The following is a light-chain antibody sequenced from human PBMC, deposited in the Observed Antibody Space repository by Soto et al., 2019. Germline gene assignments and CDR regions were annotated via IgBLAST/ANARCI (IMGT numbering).Light chain of an antibody. J-gene: IGLJ3*02. V-gene: IGLV7-43*01. CDR1: TGTVTSGYF. CDR2: STS. CDR3: LLYYGDVNWV. Sequence: QTVVTQEPSLTVPPGGTVTLTCASSTGTVTSGYFPSWFQKKPGQAPRALIYSTSNRPSWTPARFSGSLLGGKAALTLSAVQPEDEADYYCLLYYGDVNWVFGGGTKLTVL.